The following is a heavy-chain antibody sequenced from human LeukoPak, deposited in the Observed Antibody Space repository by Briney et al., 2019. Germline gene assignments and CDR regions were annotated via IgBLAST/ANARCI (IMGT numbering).Heavy chain of an antibody. CDR2: INWNGDNT. Sequence: PGGSLRLSCAASGFTFSDYYMSWIRQAPGKGLEWVSGINWNGDNTNYADSLKGRFTISRDNAKNSLYLQMNSLRAEDTALYYCARGSTHYDVLTGYHYYFDYWGQGTLVTVSS. V-gene: IGHV3-20*04. CDR3: ARGSTHYDVLTGYHYYFDY. CDR1: GFTFSDYY. D-gene: IGHD3-9*01. J-gene: IGHJ4*02.